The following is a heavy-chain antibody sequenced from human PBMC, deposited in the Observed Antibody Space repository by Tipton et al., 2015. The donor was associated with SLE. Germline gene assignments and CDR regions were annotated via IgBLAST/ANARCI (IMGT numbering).Heavy chain of an antibody. D-gene: IGHD1-14*01. CDR3: ARAGTVTAWGTFDI. CDR1: GLSMTTRPW. V-gene: IGHV4-4*02. J-gene: IGHJ3*02. CDR2: VHHTGGN. Sequence: TLSLTCSVAGLSMTTRPWWTWVRQPPGKGLEWVGEVHHTGGNNTNPSLKGRVTISAVTSKNQFPLRVSSVTAADTSVYYLARAGTVTAWGTFDIWGPGTMVTVSS.